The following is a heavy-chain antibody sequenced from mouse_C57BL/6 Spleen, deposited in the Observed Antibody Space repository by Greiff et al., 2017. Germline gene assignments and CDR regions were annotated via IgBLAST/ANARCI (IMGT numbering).Heavy chain of an antibody. CDR2: INYDGSSN. CDR1: GFTFSDYY. CDR3: AREIYYDYDRGGFYY. J-gene: IGHJ2*01. Sequence: EVQVVESEGGLVQPGSSMKLSCTASGFTFSDYYMAWVRQAPEKGLEWVANINYDGSSNYYLDSLKSRFIISRDNAKNILYLHMSSLKSEDTATYYCAREIYYDYDRGGFYYWGQSTTLSVSS. D-gene: IGHD2-4*01. V-gene: IGHV5-16*01.